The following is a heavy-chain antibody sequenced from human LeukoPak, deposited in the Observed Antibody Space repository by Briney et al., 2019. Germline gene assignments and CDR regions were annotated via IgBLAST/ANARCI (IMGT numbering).Heavy chain of an antibody. CDR3: ARDKVRRNWFDP. CDR2: IYYSGST. Sequence: PSETLSLTCTVSGGSISSYYWSWIRQPPGKGLEWIGYIYYSGSTNYNPSLKSRVTISVDTSKNQFSLKLSSVTAADTAVYYCARDKVRRNWFDPWGQGTLVTVSS. J-gene: IGHJ5*02. CDR1: GGSISSYY. V-gene: IGHV4-59*01.